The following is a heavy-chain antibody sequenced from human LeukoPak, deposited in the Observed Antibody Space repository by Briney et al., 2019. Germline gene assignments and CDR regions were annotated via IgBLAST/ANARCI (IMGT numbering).Heavy chain of an antibody. V-gene: IGHV5-51*01. CDR3: ATRDYYDSSGYHLFDY. CDR2: IYPGDSDT. D-gene: IGHD3-22*01. J-gene: IGHJ4*02. Sequence: GESLKISCKGSGYSFTSYWIGWVRQMPGKGLEWMGIIYPGDSDTRYSPSFQGQVTISADKSISTAYLQWSSLKASDTAMYYCATRDYYDSSGYHLFDYWGQGTLVTVSS. CDR1: GYSFTSYW.